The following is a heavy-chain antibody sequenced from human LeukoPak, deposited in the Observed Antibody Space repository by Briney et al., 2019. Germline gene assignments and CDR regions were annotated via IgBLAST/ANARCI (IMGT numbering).Heavy chain of an antibody. CDR2: IRYDGSNK. Sequence: GGSLRLSCAASRFTFSSYGMHWVRQAPGKGLEWVAFIRYDGSNKYYADSVKGRFTISRDNAKNSLYLQMNSLRAEDTASYYCAREGLADFDYWGQGTLVTVSS. J-gene: IGHJ4*02. CDR1: RFTFSSYG. CDR3: AREGLADFDY. V-gene: IGHV3-30*02.